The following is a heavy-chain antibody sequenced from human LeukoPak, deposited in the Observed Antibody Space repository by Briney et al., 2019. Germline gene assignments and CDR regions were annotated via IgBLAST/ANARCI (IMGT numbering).Heavy chain of an antibody. CDR1: GFTFSSYN. J-gene: IGHJ6*02. D-gene: IGHD3-22*01. CDR3: ARDHSLARITMIVVVNNYYYYGMDV. Sequence: GGSLRLSCAVSGFTFSSYNMNWVRQAPGKGLEWVSSISSSSSYIYYADSVKGRFTISRDNAKNSLYLQMNSLRAEDTAVYYCARDHSLARITMIVVVNNYYYYGMDVWGQGTTVTVSS. V-gene: IGHV3-21*01. CDR2: ISSSSSYI.